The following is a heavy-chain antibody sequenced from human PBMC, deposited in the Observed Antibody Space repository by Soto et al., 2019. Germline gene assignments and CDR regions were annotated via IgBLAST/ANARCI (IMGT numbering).Heavy chain of an antibody. CDR3: ACQFRGVLVTGYYGMDV. V-gene: IGHV1-69*01. Sequence: QVQLVQSGAEVKKPGSSVKVSCKASGGTFSSYAISWVRQAPGQGLEWMGGIIPIFGTANYAQKFQGRVTITADESRNPVYRELSSLRSEDTDVYYCACQFRGVLVTGYYGMDVWGRGTTVTVSS. D-gene: IGHD3-16*02. CDR1: GGTFSSYA. J-gene: IGHJ6*02. CDR2: IIPIFGTA.